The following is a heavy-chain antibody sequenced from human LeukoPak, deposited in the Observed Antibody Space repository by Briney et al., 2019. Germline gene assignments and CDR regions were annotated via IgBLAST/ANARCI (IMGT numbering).Heavy chain of an antibody. Sequence: SETLSLTCAVYGGSFSGYYWSWIRQPPGKGLEWIGEINHSGSTNYNPSLKSRVTISVDTSKNQFSLKLSSVTAAATAVYYCASPNDYGDYAGFDYWGQGTLVTVSS. D-gene: IGHD4-17*01. J-gene: IGHJ4*02. CDR1: GGSFSGYY. CDR2: INHSGST. V-gene: IGHV4-34*01. CDR3: ASPNDYGDYAGFDY.